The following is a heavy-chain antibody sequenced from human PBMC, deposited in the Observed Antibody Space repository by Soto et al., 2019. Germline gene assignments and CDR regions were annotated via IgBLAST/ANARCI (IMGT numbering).Heavy chain of an antibody. J-gene: IGHJ4*02. CDR1: GFSFSRHG. V-gene: IGHV3-33*01. Sequence: QVPLVESGGGVVQPWRSLKLSCEATGFSFSRHGMHWVRQAPGNGLEWLAVILSDGSAEEYAGSVQSRFTISRDNSKNVLYLAMNNLRAEHTSVYYWARDDDYSDNGLDYCGRGVLVTVSS. D-gene: IGHD4-17*01. CDR2: ILSDGSAE. CDR3: ARDDDYSDNGLDY.